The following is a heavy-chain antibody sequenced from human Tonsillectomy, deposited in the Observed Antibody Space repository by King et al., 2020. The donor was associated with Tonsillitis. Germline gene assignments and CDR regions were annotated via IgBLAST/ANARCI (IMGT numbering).Heavy chain of an antibody. CDR1: GFTFSSFA. J-gene: IGHJ6*03. CDR2: ISDSAGGT. Sequence: VQLVESGGGLVQPGGSLRLSCAASGFTFSSFAMTWVRQAPGKGLEGVSSISDSAGGTYYADSVNGLFTISRDNSKNTLYLQVNGLRAEDTAVYYCAKLLRSGYHLYYMDVWGKGTTVTVSS. D-gene: IGHD3-3*01. V-gene: IGHV3-23*04. CDR3: AKLLRSGYHLYYMDV.